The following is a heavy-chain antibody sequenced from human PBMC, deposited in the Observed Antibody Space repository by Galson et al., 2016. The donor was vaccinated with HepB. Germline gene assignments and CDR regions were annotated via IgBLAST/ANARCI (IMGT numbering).Heavy chain of an antibody. CDR3: AKDGLGGYSPYYFDY. V-gene: IGHV3-23*01. CDR1: GFTFSSYE. CDR2: ISGSGGST. D-gene: IGHD4-23*01. J-gene: IGHJ4*02. Sequence: SLRLSCAASGFTFSSYEMNWVRQAPGKGVEWVSGISGSGGSTYYADSVKGRYTISRDNSKNTLYLQMNSLRGEDTAIYYCAKDGLGGYSPYYFDYWGQGTLVTVSS.